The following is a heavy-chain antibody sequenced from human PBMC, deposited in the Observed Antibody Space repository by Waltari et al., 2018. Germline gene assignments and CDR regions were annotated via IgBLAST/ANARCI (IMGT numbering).Heavy chain of an antibody. CDR2: IYYSGST. J-gene: IGHJ3*02. D-gene: IGHD5-12*01. Sequence: QVQLQESGPGLVKPSETLSLTCTVSGGSISSYYWTWVRQPPGKGLEWIGYIYYSGSTNYNPSLKSRVTISVDTSKKQFSLKLSSVTAADTAVYYCARDRGWLRSEGAFDIWGQGTMVTVSS. CDR3: ARDRGWLRSEGAFDI. CDR1: GGSISSYY. V-gene: IGHV4-59*01.